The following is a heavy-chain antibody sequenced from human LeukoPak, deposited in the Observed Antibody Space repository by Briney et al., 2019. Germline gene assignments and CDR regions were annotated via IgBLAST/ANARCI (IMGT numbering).Heavy chain of an antibody. Sequence: SVKVSCKASGFTFTSSAMQWVRRARGQRLEWIGWIVVGSGNTNYAQKFQERVTITRDMSTSTAYMELSSLRSEDTAVYYCAAVPYYDSSGYLDYWGQGTLVTVSS. CDR2: IVVGSGNT. CDR3: AAVPYYDSSGYLDY. V-gene: IGHV1-58*02. CDR1: GFTFTSSA. D-gene: IGHD3-22*01. J-gene: IGHJ4*02.